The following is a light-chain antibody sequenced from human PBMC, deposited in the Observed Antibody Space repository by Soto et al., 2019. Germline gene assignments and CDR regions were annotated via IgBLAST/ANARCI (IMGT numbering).Light chain of an antibody. CDR2: AAS. CDR3: QETYSVPLFT. Sequence: IEMTQSPSSLSASIGDRVTITCRASQTIGTYLNWFQRKPGKAPKLLIYAASNLQSGVPSRFSGSGSGTDFTLIISSLQPDDFATYFCQETYSVPLFTFGPGTKVDIK. J-gene: IGKJ3*01. CDR1: QTIGTY. V-gene: IGKV1-39*01.